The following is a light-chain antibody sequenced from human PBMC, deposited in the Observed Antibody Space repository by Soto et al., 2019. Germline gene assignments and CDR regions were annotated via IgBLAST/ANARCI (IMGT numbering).Light chain of an antibody. Sequence: QSALTQPASVSGSPGQSITISCTGTSSDVGGYNYVSWYQQHPGKAPKFMIYEVSNRPSGVSNRFSGSKSGNTDSLTISGLQAEDEADYYCSSYTSRRTWVFGGGTKLTVL. CDR3: SSYTSRRTWV. V-gene: IGLV2-14*01. J-gene: IGLJ3*02. CDR1: SSDVGGYNY. CDR2: EVS.